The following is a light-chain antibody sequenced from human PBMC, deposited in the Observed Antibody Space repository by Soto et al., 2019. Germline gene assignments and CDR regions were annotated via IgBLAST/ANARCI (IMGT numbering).Light chain of an antibody. CDR3: QQYNNWPWT. Sequence: EIVMTQSSDTLSVAPGVCVTPSCRASQSVSDTLAWYQQKPGQAPRLLIYGASTRAPGFPARFSGIGSGTDFTLTISSLQSEDFAVYYCQQYNNWPWTFGQGTKVDIK. CDR1: QSVSDT. CDR2: GAS. V-gene: IGKV3-15*01. J-gene: IGKJ1*01.